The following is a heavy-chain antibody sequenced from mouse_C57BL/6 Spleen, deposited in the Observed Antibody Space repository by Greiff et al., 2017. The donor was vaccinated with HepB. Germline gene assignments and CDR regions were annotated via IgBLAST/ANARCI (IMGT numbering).Heavy chain of an antibody. J-gene: IGHJ4*01. CDR3: ARNLYGSPYYYAMDY. Sequence: EVQLQESGGGLVKPGGSLKLSCAASGFTFSDYGMHWVRQAPEKGLEWVAYISSGSSTIYYADTVKGRFTISRDNAKNTLFLQMTSLRSEDTAMYYCARNLYGSPYYYAMDYWGQGTSVTVSS. CDR1: GFTFSDYG. V-gene: IGHV5-17*01. D-gene: IGHD1-1*01. CDR2: ISSGSSTI.